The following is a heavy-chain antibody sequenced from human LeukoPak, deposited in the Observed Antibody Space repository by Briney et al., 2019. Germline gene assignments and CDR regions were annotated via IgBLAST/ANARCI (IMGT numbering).Heavy chain of an antibody. J-gene: IGHJ3*02. CDR3: ASLGGYYDSSNSSQLEAFDI. CDR1: GDSINNYF. CDR2: IHNTGSS. D-gene: IGHD3-10*01. V-gene: IGHV4-59*01. Sequence: PSETLSLTCTVSGDSINNYFWSWIRQPPGKGLEWIGYIHNTGSSNYNPSLKSRLSFLVDTSENQLSLRLNSMTAADTVVYYCASLGGYYDSSNSSQLEAFDIWGQGTMVTVPS.